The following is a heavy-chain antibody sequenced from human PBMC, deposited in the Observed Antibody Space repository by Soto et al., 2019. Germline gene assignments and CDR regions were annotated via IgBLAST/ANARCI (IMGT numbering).Heavy chain of an antibody. J-gene: IGHJ6*02. D-gene: IGHD3-10*01. CDR1: GYTFTSYG. CDR2: ISAYNGNT. V-gene: IGHV1-18*04. Sequence: ASVKVSCKASGYTFTSYGISWVRRAPGQGLEWMGWISAYNGNTNYAQKLQGRVTMTTDTSTSTAYMELRSLRSDDTAVYYCARVYGSGSYYKVGYYYYGMDVWGQGTTVTVSS. CDR3: ARVYGSGSYYKVGYYYYGMDV.